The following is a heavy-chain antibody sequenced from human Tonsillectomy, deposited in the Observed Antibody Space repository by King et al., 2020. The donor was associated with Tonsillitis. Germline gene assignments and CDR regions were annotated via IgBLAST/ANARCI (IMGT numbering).Heavy chain of an antibody. CDR1: GGTVTTDT. V-gene: IGHV1-69*01. Sequence: QLVQSGAEVKKPGSSVTVSCKASGGTVTTDTISWVRQAPGQGLEWMGGIIPMSGTAHNAQKCQGRVTITADASTNTVFMELNSLRSEDTAGYYCARDLTGMDVWGQGTSVAVSS. CDR2: IIPMSGTA. J-gene: IGHJ6*02. D-gene: IGHD3-9*01. CDR3: ARDLTGMDV.